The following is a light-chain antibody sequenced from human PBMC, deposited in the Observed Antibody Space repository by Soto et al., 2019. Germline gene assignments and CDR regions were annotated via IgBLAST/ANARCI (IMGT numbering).Light chain of an antibody. V-gene: IGKV3-15*01. CDR2: ATS. J-gene: IGKJ4*01. CDR1: QSVSNS. Sequence: ETLLTQSPATLSMAPGETATLSCRASQSVSNSLAWYRQRPGQPPSLLIYATSTRATGVPARFTGSGSGSEFTLTINGLQPDDFATYYCQQYDNYKPLTFGGGTKVDI. CDR3: QQYDNYKPLT.